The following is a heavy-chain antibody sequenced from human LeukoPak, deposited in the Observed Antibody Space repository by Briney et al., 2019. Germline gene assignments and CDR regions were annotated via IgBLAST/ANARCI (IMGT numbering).Heavy chain of an antibody. CDR3: ARGQGIAAAGTFDY. J-gene: IGHJ4*02. D-gene: IGHD6-13*01. V-gene: IGHV4-34*01. CDR2: INHSGST. Sequence: PSETLSLTCTVSGGSISSYYWSWIRQPPGKGLEWIGEINHSGSTNYNPSLKSRVTISVDTSKNQFSLKLSSVTAADTAVYYCARGQGIAAAGTFDYWGQGTLVTVSS. CDR1: GGSISSYY.